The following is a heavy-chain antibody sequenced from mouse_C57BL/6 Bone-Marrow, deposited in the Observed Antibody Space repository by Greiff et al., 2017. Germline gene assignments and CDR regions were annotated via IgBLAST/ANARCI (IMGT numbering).Heavy chain of an antibody. Sequence: EVQGVESGGGLVQPGGSLSLSCAASGFTFTDYYMSWVRQPPGKALEWLGFIRNKANGYTTEYSASVKGRFTISRDHSQSILYLQMNALRAEDSADYYCARSGGNSPGWVAYWGQGTLVTVSA. CDR1: GFTFTDYY. V-gene: IGHV7-3*01. J-gene: IGHJ3*01. CDR2: IRNKANGYTT. D-gene: IGHD2-1*01. CDR3: ARSGGNSPGWVAY.